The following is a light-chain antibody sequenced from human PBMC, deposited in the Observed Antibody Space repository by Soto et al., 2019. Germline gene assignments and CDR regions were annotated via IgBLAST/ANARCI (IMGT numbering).Light chain of an antibody. CDR2: RIS. Sequence: EIVLTQSPVTLSLSPXXXXXXXXXXSQSVGRNYLAWYQQKPGQAPRLLIHRISTRATGIPDRFSGSGFATDFTLTISRLEPEDFAVYYCQQYDNAPQTFGQGTKVDIK. CDR3: QQYDNAPQT. V-gene: IGKV3-20*01. J-gene: IGKJ1*01. CDR1: QSVGRNY.